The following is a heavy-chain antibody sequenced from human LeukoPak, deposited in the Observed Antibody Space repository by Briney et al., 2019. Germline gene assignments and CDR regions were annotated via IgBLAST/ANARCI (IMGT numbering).Heavy chain of an antibody. CDR2: INPKSGGT. Sequence: ASVKVSCKASGYTFIDYYMNWVRQAPGQGLEWMGWINPKSGGTNYAQKFQGRVTMTRDTSISTAYMELSRLRSDDTAVYYCARVGGGGLVVGWFDPWGQGTLVTVSS. D-gene: IGHD2-15*01. CDR1: GYTFIDYY. V-gene: IGHV1-2*02. CDR3: ARVGGGGLVVGWFDP. J-gene: IGHJ5*02.